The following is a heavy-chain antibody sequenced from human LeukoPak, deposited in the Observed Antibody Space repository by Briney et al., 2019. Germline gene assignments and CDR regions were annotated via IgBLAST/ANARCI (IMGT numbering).Heavy chain of an antibody. CDR3: ARDLVGATDGVGY. Sequence: GGSLRLSCAASGFTVSNNYMSWVRQAPGKGLEWVSVIYSGGSTYYADSVKGRFTISRDNSKNTLYLQMNSLRAEDTAVYYCARDLVGATDGVGYWGQGTLVTVSS. CDR2: IYSGGST. J-gene: IGHJ4*02. V-gene: IGHV3-53*01. D-gene: IGHD1-26*01. CDR1: GFTVSNNY.